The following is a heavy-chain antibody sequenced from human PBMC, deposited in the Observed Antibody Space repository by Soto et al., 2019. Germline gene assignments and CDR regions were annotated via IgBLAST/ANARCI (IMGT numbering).Heavy chain of an antibody. V-gene: IGHV1-69*13. J-gene: IGHJ4*02. Sequence: SVKVSCKASGGTFSSYAISWVRQAPGQGLEWMGGIIPIFGTANYAQKFQGRVTITADESTSTAYMELSSLRSEDTAVYYCARGGVDTMIVVVPSFDYWGQGTLVTVS. CDR2: IIPIFGTA. CDR3: ARGGVDTMIVVVPSFDY. D-gene: IGHD3-22*01. CDR1: GGTFSSYA.